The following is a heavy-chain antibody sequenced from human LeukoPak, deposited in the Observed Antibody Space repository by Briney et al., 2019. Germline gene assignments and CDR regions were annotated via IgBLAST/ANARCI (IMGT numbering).Heavy chain of an antibody. CDR2: ISGSGGST. V-gene: IGHV3-23*01. CDR3: AKAIAAAGTYRFGWFGP. Sequence: PGGSLRLSCAASGFTFSSYAMSWVRQAPGKGLEWVSAISGSGGSTYYADSVKGRFTISRDNSKNTLYLQMNSLRAEDTAVYYCAKAIAAAGTYRFGWFGPWGKGILVTVCS. J-gene: IGHJ5*02. CDR1: GFTFSSYA. D-gene: IGHD6-13*01.